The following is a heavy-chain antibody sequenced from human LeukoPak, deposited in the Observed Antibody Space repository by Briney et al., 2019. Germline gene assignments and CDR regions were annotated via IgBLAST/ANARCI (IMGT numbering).Heavy chain of an antibody. D-gene: IGHD3-22*01. CDR2: ISAYNGNT. V-gene: IGHV1-18*01. CDR1: GYTFTSYG. CDR3: ATFARDYDSSGYYNY. Sequence: ASVKVSCKASGYTFTSYGISWVRQAPGQGLEWMGWISAYNGNTNYAQKFQGRVTMTEDTSTDTAYMELSSLRSEDTAVYYCATFARDYDSSGYYNYWGQGTLVTVSS. J-gene: IGHJ4*02.